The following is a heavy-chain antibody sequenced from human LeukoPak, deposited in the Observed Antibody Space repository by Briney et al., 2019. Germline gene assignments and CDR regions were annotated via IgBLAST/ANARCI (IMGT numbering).Heavy chain of an antibody. J-gene: IGHJ4*02. CDR3: AKGHRYCTSGNCNSAVDY. D-gene: IGHD2-15*01. CDR1: GFTLSHYA. Sequence: PGGSLRLSCSMSGFTLSHYAMSWVRQAPGKGLEWVSPIGGGGGSTDYTDSVKGRFTISRDNSKNTLYLQMNSLGAEDTAVYYCAKGHRYCTSGNCNSAVDYWGQGTLVTVSS. CDR2: IGGGGGST. V-gene: IGHV3-23*01.